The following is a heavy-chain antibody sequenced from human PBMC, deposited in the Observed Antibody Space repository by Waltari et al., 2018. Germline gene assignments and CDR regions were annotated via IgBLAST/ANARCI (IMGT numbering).Heavy chain of an antibody. CDR1: GYNFSNYW. D-gene: IGHD3-10*01. Sequence: EVQLVQSGAEMKQPGETLKISGQASGYNFSNYWIGWVRQMPGKGLEWMGIVYPGNSDRIYSPSFQGRVAISADTSTNIASLYWSSLKTSDTAIYYCARGDGANWGQGTLVTVSS. CDR2: VYPGNSDR. CDR3: ARGDGAN. J-gene: IGHJ4*02. V-gene: IGHV5-51*01.